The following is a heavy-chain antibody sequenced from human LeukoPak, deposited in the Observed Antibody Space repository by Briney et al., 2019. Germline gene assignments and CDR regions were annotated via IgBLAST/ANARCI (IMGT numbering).Heavy chain of an antibody. V-gene: IGHV1-58*02. CDR3: ARDPGWSGYPYGMDV. CDR2: IVVGSGNT. J-gene: IGHJ6*02. CDR1: GFTFTSSA. Sequence: ASVKVSCKASGFTFTSSAMQWVRQARGQRIEWIGWIVVGSGNTNYAQKFQERVTITRDMSTSTAYMELSSLRSEDTAVYYCARDPGWSGYPYGMDVWGQGTTVTVSS. D-gene: IGHD3-3*01.